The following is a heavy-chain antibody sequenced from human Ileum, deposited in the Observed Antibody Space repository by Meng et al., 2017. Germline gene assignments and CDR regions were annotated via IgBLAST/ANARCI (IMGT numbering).Heavy chain of an antibody. CDR2: ISQSGTT. Sequence: QVQLQESGPGLVKPPGTLSLTCAVSVGAISNGKWWSWVRQPPGKGLEWIGEISQSGTTNYYPSLNSRVSISLDKANNHLSLTLTSVTAADTAVYYCATYGSGFTPPLDPWGQGILVTVSS. CDR3: ATYGSGFTPPLDP. CDR1: VGAISNGKW. V-gene: IGHV4-4*03. D-gene: IGHD3-10*01. J-gene: IGHJ5*02.